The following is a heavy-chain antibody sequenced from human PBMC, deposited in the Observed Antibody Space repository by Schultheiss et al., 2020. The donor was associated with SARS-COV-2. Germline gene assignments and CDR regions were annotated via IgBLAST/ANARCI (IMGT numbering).Heavy chain of an antibody. CDR1: GFTFSSYS. J-gene: IGHJ4*02. CDR2: ISSSSSYI. V-gene: IGHV3-21*04. CDR3: ARDITMVRGGGGRHGY. Sequence: GGSLRLSCAASGFTFSSYSMNWVRQAPGKGLEWVSSISSSSSYIYYADSVKGRFTISRDNAKNSLYLQMNSLRAEDTAVYYCARDITMVRGGGGRHGYWGQGTLVTVSS. D-gene: IGHD3-10*01.